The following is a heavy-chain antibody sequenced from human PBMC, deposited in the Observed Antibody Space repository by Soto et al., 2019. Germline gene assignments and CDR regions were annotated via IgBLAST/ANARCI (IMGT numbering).Heavy chain of an antibody. J-gene: IGHJ4*02. CDR3: ARHACSSTSCPLDY. V-gene: IGHV4-39*01. Sequence: SETLSLTCTVSGASVSSSTYYWGWIRQPPGKGLEWIGSVYYSGNTYYNPSLKSRVTISVDTSKNQLSLKLSSVTAADTAVYYCARHACSSTSCPLDYWGQGTLVTVSS. CDR2: VYYSGNT. D-gene: IGHD2-2*01. CDR1: GASVSSSTYY.